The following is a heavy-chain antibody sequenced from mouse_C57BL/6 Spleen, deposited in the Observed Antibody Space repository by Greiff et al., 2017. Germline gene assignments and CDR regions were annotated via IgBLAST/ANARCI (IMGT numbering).Heavy chain of an antibody. CDR1: GYTFTSYW. CDR3: ARRILTTAAMDY. Sequence: QVQLQQPGAELVKPGASVKMSCKASGYTFTSYWITWVKQRPGKGLEWIGDIYPGSGSTNYNEKFKSKDTLTVDTSSSTSSMQLSSLTSEDSAVYYCARRILTTAAMDYWGQGTSVTVSS. J-gene: IGHJ4*01. V-gene: IGHV1-55*01. D-gene: IGHD1-2*01. CDR2: IYPGSGST.